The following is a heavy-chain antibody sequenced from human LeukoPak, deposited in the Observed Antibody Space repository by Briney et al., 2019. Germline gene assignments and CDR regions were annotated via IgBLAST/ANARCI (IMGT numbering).Heavy chain of an antibody. CDR3: ARDQVGYCSGGSCPAGFDP. J-gene: IGHJ5*02. D-gene: IGHD2-15*01. Sequence: SVKVSCKASGGTFSSYAISWVRQAPGQGLEWMGGIIPIFGTANYAQKFQGRVTITADESTSTASMELSSLRSEDTAVYYYARDQVGYCSGGSCPAGFDPWGQGTLVTVSS. CDR1: GGTFSSYA. CDR2: IIPIFGTA. V-gene: IGHV1-69*13.